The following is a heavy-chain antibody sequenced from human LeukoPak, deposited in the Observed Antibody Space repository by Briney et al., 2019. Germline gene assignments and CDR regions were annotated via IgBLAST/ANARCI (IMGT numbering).Heavy chain of an antibody. J-gene: IGHJ2*01. Sequence: ASVKVSCKASGYTFTGYYMHWVRQAPGQGLEWMGWINPNSGGTNYAQNFQGWVTMTWDTSISTAYMELSRLTSDDTAVYYCARDLDSSGYINYYFDLWGRGTLVTVSS. D-gene: IGHD3-22*01. V-gene: IGHV1-2*04. CDR1: GYTFTGYY. CDR2: INPNSGGT. CDR3: ARDLDSSGYINYYFDL.